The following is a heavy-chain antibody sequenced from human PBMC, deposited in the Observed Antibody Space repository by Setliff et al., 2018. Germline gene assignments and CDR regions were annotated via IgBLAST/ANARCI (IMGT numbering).Heavy chain of an antibody. CDR3: ARDASASDGRNAFDI. V-gene: IGHV4-39*07. D-gene: IGHD3-16*01. CDR2: IYFGGNT. CDR1: GGSISDNGYF. J-gene: IGHJ4*02. Sequence: LSLTCTVPGGSISDNGYFWGWVRQPPGKGLEWIGNIYFGGNTYFNPSFKSRVTMSIDTSNSQFSLKLSSVTAADTAIYYCARDASASDGRNAFDIWGQGALVTVSS.